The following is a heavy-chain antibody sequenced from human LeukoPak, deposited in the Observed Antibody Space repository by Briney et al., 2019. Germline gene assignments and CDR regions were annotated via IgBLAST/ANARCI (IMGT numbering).Heavy chain of an antibody. CDR1: GYTFTDYY. J-gene: IGHJ4*02. D-gene: IGHD4-17*01. CDR3: ASLYGDYVSSDY. V-gene: IGHV1-2*02. CDR2: IDPNGGGT. Sequence: ASVKVSCKASGYTFTDYYMHWVRQAPGQGVEWMGWIDPNGGGTKYAQKFQGRATMTRDTSISTAYMELSRLRSDDTAVYYCASLYGDYVSSDYWGQGTLVSVSS.